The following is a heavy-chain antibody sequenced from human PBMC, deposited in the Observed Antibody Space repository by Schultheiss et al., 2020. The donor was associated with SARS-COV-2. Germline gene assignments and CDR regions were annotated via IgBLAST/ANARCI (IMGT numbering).Heavy chain of an antibody. V-gene: IGHV1-69*13. D-gene: IGHD3-22*01. CDR1: GGTFSSYA. CDR3: ARHQHNPYYYDSSGYLLR. J-gene: IGHJ4*02. Sequence: SVKVSCKASGGTFSSYAISWVRQAPGQGLEWMGGIIPIFGTANYAQKFQGRVTITADESTSTAYMELSSLRSEDTAVYYCARHQHNPYYYDSSGYLLRWGQGTLVTVSS. CDR2: IIPIFGTA.